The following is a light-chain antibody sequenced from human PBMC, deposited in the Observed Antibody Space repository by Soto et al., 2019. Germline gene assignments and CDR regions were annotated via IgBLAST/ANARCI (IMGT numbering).Light chain of an antibody. CDR2: GNS. J-gene: IGLJ2*01. CDR3: QSYDSRLGGV. CDR1: SSNIGAGYD. V-gene: IGLV1-40*01. Sequence: QSVLTQPPSVSGAPGQRVTISCTGSSSNIGAGYDVHWYQQLPGTAPKLLIYGNSNRPSGLPDRFSGSKSGTSASLAITGLQAEDEAYYCCQSYDSRLGGVFGGGTQLTVL.